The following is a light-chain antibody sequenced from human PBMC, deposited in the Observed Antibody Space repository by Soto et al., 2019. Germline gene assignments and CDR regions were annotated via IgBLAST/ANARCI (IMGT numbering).Light chain of an antibody. J-gene: IGKJ3*01. CDR2: GAS. Sequence: EIVMTQSPATLSVSPGERVTLSCRASQSVSRSVAWYQQKPGQAPRLLIYGASTRATGIPARFSGSGSGTVFTLTISSLQSEDFAVYYCQQYNNWPPFTFGPGTKIDIK. CDR1: QSVSRS. CDR3: QQYNNWPPFT. V-gene: IGKV3-15*01.